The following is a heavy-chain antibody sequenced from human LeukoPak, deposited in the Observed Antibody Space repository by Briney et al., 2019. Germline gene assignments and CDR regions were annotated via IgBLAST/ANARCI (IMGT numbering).Heavy chain of an antibody. CDR1: GGTFSSYA. CDR3: ARDSGYDSSYYYYGMDV. CDR2: IIPIFGTA. V-gene: IGHV1-69*13. J-gene: IGHJ6*04. Sequence: GASVKVSCKASGGTFSSYAISWVRQAPGQGLEWMRGIIPIFGTANYAQKFQGRVTITADESTSTAYMELSSLRSEDTAVYYCARDSGYDSSYYYYGMDVWGKGTTATVSS. D-gene: IGHD5-12*01.